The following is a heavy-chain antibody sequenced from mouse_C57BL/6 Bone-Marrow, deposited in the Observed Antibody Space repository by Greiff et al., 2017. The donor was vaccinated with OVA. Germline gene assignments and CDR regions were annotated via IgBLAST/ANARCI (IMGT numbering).Heavy chain of an antibody. V-gene: IGHV5-6*02. D-gene: IGHD4-1*01. J-gene: IGHJ3*01. CDR1: GFTFSSYG. CDR3: ARRLGPFAY. CDR2: ISSGGSYT. Sequence: EVKLVESGGDLVKPGGSLKLPCSASGFTFSSYGMSWVRQTPDKRLEWVATISSGGSYTYYPDSVKGRFTISRDNAKNTLYLQMSSLKSEDTAMYYCARRLGPFAYWGQGTLVTVSA.